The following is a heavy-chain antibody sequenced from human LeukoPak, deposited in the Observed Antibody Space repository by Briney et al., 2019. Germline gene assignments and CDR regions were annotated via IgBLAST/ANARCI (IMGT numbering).Heavy chain of an antibody. CDR3: ARDGFRSMAAADHNWFDP. V-gene: IGHV4-39*07. Sequence: PSETLSLTRTVSGDSISSTTYYWGWIRQPPGKGLEWNESIYYSGSTYYNPSLKSRVTISVDTSKNQFSLKLSSVTAADTAVYYCARDGFRSMAAADHNWFDPWGQGTLVTVSS. CDR2: IYYSGST. CDR1: GDSISSTTYY. D-gene: IGHD6-13*01. J-gene: IGHJ5*02.